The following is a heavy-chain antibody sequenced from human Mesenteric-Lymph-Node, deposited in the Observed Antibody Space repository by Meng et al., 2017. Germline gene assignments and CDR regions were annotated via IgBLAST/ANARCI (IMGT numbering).Heavy chain of an antibody. Sequence: GESLKISCAASGFTFSSYAMHWVRQAPDKGLEWVAVISYDGSNKYYADSVKGRFTISRDNSKNTLYLQMNGLRAEDTAVYYCAGDMRAAAFDYWGQGTLVTVSS. CDR3: AGDMRAAAFDY. V-gene: IGHV3-30*04. D-gene: IGHD6-13*01. J-gene: IGHJ4*02. CDR2: ISYDGSNK. CDR1: GFTFSSYA.